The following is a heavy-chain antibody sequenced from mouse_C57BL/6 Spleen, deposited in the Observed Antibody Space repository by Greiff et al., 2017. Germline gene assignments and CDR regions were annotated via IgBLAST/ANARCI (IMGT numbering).Heavy chain of an antibody. CDR1: GYTFTTYP. CDR2: FPPNNDIP. J-gene: IGHJ3*01. V-gene: IGHV1-47*01. D-gene: IGHD3-2*02. Sequence: VQLQQSGAELVKPGASVKMSCKASGYTFTTYPIEWMKQNHGKSLEWIGIFPPNNDIPKYNAKFKGKATLTVEKSSSTDYLELSRLTSDDSAVYDCARPDSSGSPFAYWGQGTLVTVSA. CDR3: ARPDSSGSPFAY.